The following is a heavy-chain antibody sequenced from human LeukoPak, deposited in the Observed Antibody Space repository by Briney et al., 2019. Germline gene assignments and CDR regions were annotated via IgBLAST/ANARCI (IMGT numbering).Heavy chain of an antibody. CDR3: ARDGCSSTSCSSYCSGGSCYSLDAFDI. Sequence: SETLSLTCTVSGYSISSGYYWGWIRQPPGKGLEWIGSIYHSGSTYYNPSLKSRVTISVDTSKNQFSLKLSSVTAADTAVYYCARDGCSSTSCSSYCSGGSCYSLDAFDIWGQGTMVTVSS. CDR2: IYHSGST. D-gene: IGHD2-15*01. V-gene: IGHV4-38-2*02. J-gene: IGHJ3*02. CDR1: GYSISSGYY.